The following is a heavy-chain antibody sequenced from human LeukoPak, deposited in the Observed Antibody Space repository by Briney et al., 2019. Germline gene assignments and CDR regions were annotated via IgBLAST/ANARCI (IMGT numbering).Heavy chain of an antibody. CDR1: GFTFDKYS. D-gene: IGHD5-18*01. J-gene: IGHJ4*02. V-gene: IGHV3-9*01. CDR2: ISGNSGRI. Sequence: GGCHRLSRPASGFTFDKYSIRWVRHAPGKGLGSDSCISGNSGRIAYADSVKGRFTISRENAKYSLYLQMNSMRAEDTALYYCAKDQGYSYGLTQYYFDYWGQGTLVTVSS. CDR3: AKDQGYSYGLTQYYFDY.